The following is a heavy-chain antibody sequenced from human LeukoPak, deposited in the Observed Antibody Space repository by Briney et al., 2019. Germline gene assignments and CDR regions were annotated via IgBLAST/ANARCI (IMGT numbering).Heavy chain of an antibody. Sequence: HPGGSLRLSCAASGLTFSNYAMSWVRQAPGKGLEWVSAISGSGGSTYYADSVKGRFTISRDNSKNTLYLQMNSLRAEDTAVYYCAKDRRGYSYGYPLLLPDYWGQGTLVTVSS. V-gene: IGHV3-23*01. D-gene: IGHD5-18*01. CDR1: GLTFSNYA. CDR3: AKDRRGYSYGYPLLLPDY. J-gene: IGHJ4*02. CDR2: ISGSGGST.